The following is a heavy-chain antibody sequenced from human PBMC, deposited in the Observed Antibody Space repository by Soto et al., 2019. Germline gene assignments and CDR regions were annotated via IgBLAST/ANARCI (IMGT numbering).Heavy chain of an antibody. J-gene: IGHJ4*02. Sequence: EVQLLESGGGLVQPGGSLRLSCAASGFTFSSYAMSWVRQAPGKGLEWVSAISGSGGSTYYADSVKGRFTISRDKSKNTLYVPMDQRGAEDEGVFYCVKEWALLNRQNAKCCGFEYWGRGTLVTVSS. CDR2: ISGSGGST. D-gene: IGHD1-26*01. V-gene: IGHV3-23*01. CDR3: VKEWALLNRQNAKCCGFEY. CDR1: GFTFSSYA.